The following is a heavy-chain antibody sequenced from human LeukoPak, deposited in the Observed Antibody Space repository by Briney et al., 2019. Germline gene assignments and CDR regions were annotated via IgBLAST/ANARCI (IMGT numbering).Heavy chain of an antibody. CDR1: GGSISSYY. V-gene: IGHV4-39*01. D-gene: IGHD3-10*01. J-gene: IGHJ3*02. CDR2: IYYSGST. CDR3: ARLWPPFDAFDI. Sequence: PSETLSLTCTVSGGSISSYYWSWIRQPPGKGLEWIGSIYYSGSTYYNPSLKSRVTISVDTSKNQFSLKLSSVTAADTAVYYCARLWPPFDAFDIWGQGTMVTVSS.